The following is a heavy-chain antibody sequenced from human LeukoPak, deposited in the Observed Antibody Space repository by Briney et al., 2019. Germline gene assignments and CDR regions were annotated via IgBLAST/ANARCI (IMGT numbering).Heavy chain of an antibody. CDR2: INPNSGDT. V-gene: IGHV1-2*02. D-gene: IGHD1-26*01. J-gene: IGHJ4*02. Sequence: ASVKVSCKASGYTFTDYYLHWVRQAPGQGLEWMGWINPNSGDTNYAQKLQGRVTMTTDTSTSTAYMELRSLRSDDTAVYYCAREDPYSGSYYSPSAYWGQGTLVTVSS. CDR3: AREDPYSGSYYSPSAY. CDR1: GYTFTDYY.